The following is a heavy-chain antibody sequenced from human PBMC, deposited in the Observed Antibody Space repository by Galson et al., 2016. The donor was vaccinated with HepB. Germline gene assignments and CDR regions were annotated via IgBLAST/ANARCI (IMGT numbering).Heavy chain of an antibody. J-gene: IGHJ4*02. CDR3: ARGTGGQLYRY. Sequence: SETLSLTCTVSGGSISSYYWSWIRQPPGKGLEWIGYIYYSGSTNYNPSLKSRVTISVDTSKNQFSLKLSSVTAADTAVYYCARGTGGQLYRYWGQGTLVTVSS. CDR1: GGSISSYY. D-gene: IGHD6-6*01. CDR2: IYYSGST. V-gene: IGHV4-59*01.